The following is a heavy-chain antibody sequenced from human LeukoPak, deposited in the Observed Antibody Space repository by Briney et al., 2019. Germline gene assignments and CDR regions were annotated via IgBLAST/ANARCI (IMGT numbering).Heavy chain of an antibody. CDR1: GFTFNDYA. CDR2: INWSGVST. V-gene: IGHV3-43D*03. D-gene: IGHD3-22*01. CDR3: AKDSDSSGFFEPPDF. Sequence: PGGSLRLSCAVSGFTFNDYAMHWVRQVPGKGLEWVSLINWSGVSTYYADSVKGRFTISRDNNKDSLFLQMSSLRPEDTALYYCAKDSDSSGFFEPPDFWGRGTLVTVSS. J-gene: IGHJ4*02.